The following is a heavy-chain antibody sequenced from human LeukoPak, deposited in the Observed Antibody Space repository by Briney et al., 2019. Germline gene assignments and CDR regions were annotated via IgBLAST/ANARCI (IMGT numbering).Heavy chain of an antibody. CDR3: ARERPGTNFDP. J-gene: IGHJ5*02. CDR2: IIPIFGTA. V-gene: IGHV1-69*13. CDR1: GYTFTSYG. D-gene: IGHD2-2*01. Sequence: GASVKVSCKASGYTFTSYGISWVRQAPGQGLEWMGGIIPIFGTANYAQKFQGRVTITADESTSTAYMELSSLRSEDTAVYYCARERPGTNFDPWGQGTLVTVSS.